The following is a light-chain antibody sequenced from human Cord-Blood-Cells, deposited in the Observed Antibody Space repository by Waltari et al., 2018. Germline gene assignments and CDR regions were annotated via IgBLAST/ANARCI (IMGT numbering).Light chain of an antibody. V-gene: IGKV3-11*01. CDR1: QSVSSY. Sequence: EIVLTQSPATLSLSPGERATLSCRASQSVSSYLAWYQQKPGQAPRLLIYDASNSATGIPARFSGRGSGTDFTLSISSLEPEDFAVYYCQQRRNWPLTFGGGTKVEIK. J-gene: IGKJ4*01. CDR3: QQRRNWPLT. CDR2: DAS.